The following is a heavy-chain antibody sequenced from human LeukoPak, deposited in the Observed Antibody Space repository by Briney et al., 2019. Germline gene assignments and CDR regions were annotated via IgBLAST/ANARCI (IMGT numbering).Heavy chain of an antibody. CDR1: GGSFSGYY. D-gene: IGHD3-10*01. CDR3: VRFPRWFGESIDAFDI. CDR2: INHSGST. J-gene: IGHJ3*02. Sequence: PSETLSLTCAVYGGSFSGYYWSWIRQPPGKGLEWIGEINHSGSTNYNPSLKSRVTISVDTSKNQFSLKLSSVTAADTAVYYCVRFPRWFGESIDAFDIWGQGTMVTVSS. V-gene: IGHV4-34*01.